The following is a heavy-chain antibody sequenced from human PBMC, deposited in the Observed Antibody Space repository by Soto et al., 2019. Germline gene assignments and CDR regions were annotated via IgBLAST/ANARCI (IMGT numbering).Heavy chain of an antibody. V-gene: IGHV4-59*03. CDR2: IYDDGTT. Sequence: NPSETLSLTCSVSGGSISSYFRNWLRQPPGKGLEWIGYIYDDGTTDYNPSLKSRVTILLDMSKNQFSLKSSSVTAADTAVYYCVSSRSAIYGDALDVWGQGTMVTVSS. CDR3: VSSRSAIYGDALDV. J-gene: IGHJ3*01. CDR1: GGSISSYF. D-gene: IGHD2-2*01.